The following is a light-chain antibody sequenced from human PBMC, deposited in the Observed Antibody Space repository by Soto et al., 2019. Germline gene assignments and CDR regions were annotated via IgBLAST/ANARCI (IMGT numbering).Light chain of an antibody. CDR2: AAS. V-gene: IGKV1-39*01. Sequence: DIQMTQSPSSLSASVGDRVTITCRASQSISMYLNWYQQKPGKAPKVLMYAASNLQSGFPSRFSGSGSGTDFTLTISSLQPEDFVTYYCQQSYSTPITFGQGTRLEIE. CDR1: QSISMY. CDR3: QQSYSTPIT. J-gene: IGKJ5*01.